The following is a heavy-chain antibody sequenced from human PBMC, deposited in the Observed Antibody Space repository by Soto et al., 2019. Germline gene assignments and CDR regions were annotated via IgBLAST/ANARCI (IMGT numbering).Heavy chain of an antibody. V-gene: IGHV1-69*06. CDR1: GGTFSSYA. CDR2: IIPIFGTA. CDR3: ARDPTSAEGMEV. Sequence: SVKISCKASGGTFSSYAISWVRQAPGQGLEWMGGIIPIFGTANYAQKFQGRVTITADKSTSTAYMELSSLRSEDTAVYYCARDPTSAEGMEVWGQGTKVTVSS. J-gene: IGHJ6*02.